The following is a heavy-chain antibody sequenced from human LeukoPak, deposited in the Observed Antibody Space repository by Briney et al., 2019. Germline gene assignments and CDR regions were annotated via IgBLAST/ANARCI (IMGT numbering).Heavy chain of an antibody. CDR2: ISAYNGDT. Sequence: ASVKVSCKASGHAFTSYGITWVRQAPGQGLEWMGWISAYNGDTNYPQKLQGRVTMTTDTSTSTAYMELRSLRSDDTAVYYCARDRVGIAVSGTPWGAFDIWGQGTMVTVS. D-gene: IGHD6-19*01. V-gene: IGHV1-18*01. CDR1: GHAFTSYG. CDR3: ARDRVGIAVSGTPWGAFDI. J-gene: IGHJ3*02.